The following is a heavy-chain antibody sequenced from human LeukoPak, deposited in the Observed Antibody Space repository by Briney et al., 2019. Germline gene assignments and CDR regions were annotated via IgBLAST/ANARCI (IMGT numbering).Heavy chain of an antibody. CDR1: GFTFSSYA. V-gene: IGHV3-30-3*01. CDR2: ISYDGSNK. D-gene: IGHD6-19*01. Sequence: PGGSLRLSCAASGFTFSSYAMHWVRQAPGKGLGWVAVISYDGSNKYYADSVKGRFTISRDNSKNTLYLQMNSLRAEDTAVYYCARDRPYSSGWYLGYWFDPWGQGTLVTVSS. J-gene: IGHJ5*02. CDR3: ARDRPYSSGWYLGYWFDP.